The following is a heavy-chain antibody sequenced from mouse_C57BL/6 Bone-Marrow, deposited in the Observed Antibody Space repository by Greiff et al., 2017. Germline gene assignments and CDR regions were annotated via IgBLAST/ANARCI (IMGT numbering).Heavy chain of an antibody. CDR2: IYPGDGDT. J-gene: IGHJ2*01. CDR1: GYAFSSSW. D-gene: IGHD1-1*01. V-gene: IGHV1-82*01. Sequence: VQRVESGPELVKPGASVKISCKASGYAFSSSWMNWVKQRPGKGLEWIGRIYPGDGDTNYNGKFKGKATLTADKSSSTAYMQLSSLTSEDSAVYFCARGGTRYYFDYWGQGTTLTVSS. CDR3: ARGGTRYYFDY.